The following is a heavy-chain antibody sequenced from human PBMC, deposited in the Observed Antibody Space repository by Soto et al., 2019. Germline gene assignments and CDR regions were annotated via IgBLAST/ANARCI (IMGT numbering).Heavy chain of an antibody. CDR1: GFTFSSYS. D-gene: IGHD4-17*01. Sequence: EVQLVESGGGLVQPGGSLRLSCAASGFTFSSYSMNWVRQAPGKGLEWVSYISSSSSTIYYADSVTGRFTISSDNAKNTLYLQVNSLRDECTAVYYCASDTVTVTAAFDYGGQGTLVTFSS. CDR2: ISSSSSTI. V-gene: IGHV3-48*02. J-gene: IGHJ4*02. CDR3: ASDTVTVTAAFDY.